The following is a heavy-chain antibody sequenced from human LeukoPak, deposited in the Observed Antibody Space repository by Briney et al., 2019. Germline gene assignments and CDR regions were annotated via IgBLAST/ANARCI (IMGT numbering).Heavy chain of an antibody. V-gene: IGHV4-4*07. J-gene: IGHJ6*03. D-gene: IGHD5-18*01. Sequence: SSETLSLTCTVSGGSGSSYYWNWIRQPAGKGLEWIGRIYNSGSTNHNPSLKSRVTMSVDTSKNKFSLKLSSVTAADTAVYYCARGYSNYYYYYMDVWGKGTTVTVSS. CDR1: GGSGSSYY. CDR3: ARGYSNYYYYYMDV. CDR2: IYNSGST.